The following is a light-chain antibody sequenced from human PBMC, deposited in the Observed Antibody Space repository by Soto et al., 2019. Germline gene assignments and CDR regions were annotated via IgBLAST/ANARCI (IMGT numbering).Light chain of an antibody. CDR2: RNN. V-gene: IGLV1-47*01. CDR3: AAWDDSLSGRV. J-gene: IGLJ2*01. CDR1: SSNIGSNY. Sequence: QSVLTQPPSASGPPGQRVTISCSGSSSNIGSNYVYWYQQLPGTAPKLLIYRNNQRPSGVPDRFSGSKSGTSASLAISGLRSEDEAYYYCAAWDDSLSGRVFGGGTKLTVL.